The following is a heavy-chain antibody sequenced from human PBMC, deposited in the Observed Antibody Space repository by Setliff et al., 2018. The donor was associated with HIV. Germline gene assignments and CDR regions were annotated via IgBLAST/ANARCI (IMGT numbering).Heavy chain of an antibody. Sequence: SVKVSCKASGGTFSSYAISWVRQAPVQGLEWMGGIIPIFGTANYAQKFQGRVTITADESTSTAYMELSSLRSEDTAVYYCARDRSNYVGLDAFDIWGQGTMVTVSS. D-gene: IGHD4-4*01. CDR1: GGTFSSYA. CDR2: IIPIFGTA. CDR3: ARDRSNYVGLDAFDI. V-gene: IGHV1-69*13. J-gene: IGHJ3*02.